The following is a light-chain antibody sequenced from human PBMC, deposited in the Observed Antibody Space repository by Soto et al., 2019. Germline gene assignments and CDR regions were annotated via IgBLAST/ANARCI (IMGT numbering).Light chain of an antibody. CDR3: CSYAGSNTYV. CDR2: EDI. CDR1: SSDVGSYSL. V-gene: IGLV2-23*01. J-gene: IGLJ1*01. Sequence: QSALTQPASVSGSPGQSITISCTGTSSDVGSYSLVSWYQQHPDKAPKLLIYEDIKRPSGVSNRFSGSKSGNTASLTISGLQAEDEADYYCCSYAGSNTYVFGTGTKVTVL.